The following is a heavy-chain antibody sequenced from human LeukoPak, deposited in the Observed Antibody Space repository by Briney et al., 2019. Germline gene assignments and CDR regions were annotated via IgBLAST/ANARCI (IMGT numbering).Heavy chain of an antibody. J-gene: IGHJ3*02. V-gene: IGHV3-21*01. CDR3: ARDRNDYGDCDAFDI. Sequence: GGSLRLSRAASGFTFSSYSMNWVRQAPGKGLEWVSSISSSSSYIYYADSVKGRFTISRDDAKNSLYLQMNSLRAEDTAVYYCARDRNDYGDCDAFDIWGQGTMVTVSS. D-gene: IGHD4-17*01. CDR1: GFTFSSYS. CDR2: ISSSSSYI.